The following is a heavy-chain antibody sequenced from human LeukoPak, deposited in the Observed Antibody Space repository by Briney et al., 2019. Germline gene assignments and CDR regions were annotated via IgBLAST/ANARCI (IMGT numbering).Heavy chain of an antibody. CDR3: AREYSSSYYFDY. Sequence: GGSLRLSCAASGFTFSSYSMNWVRQVPGKGLEWVSYISSGSESSTYYADSVKGRFTISRDNAKNSLYLQMNSLRDEDTAVCYCAREYSSSYYFDYWGQGTLVTVSS. V-gene: IGHV3-48*02. D-gene: IGHD6-13*01. J-gene: IGHJ4*02. CDR2: ISSGSESST. CDR1: GFTFSSYS.